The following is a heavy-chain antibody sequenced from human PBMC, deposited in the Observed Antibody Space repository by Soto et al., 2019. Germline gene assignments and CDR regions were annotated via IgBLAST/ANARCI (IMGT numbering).Heavy chain of an antibody. CDR3: ARLSGLYCSSSTCSFDY. CDR2: INTGNGNR. D-gene: IGHD2-2*01. J-gene: IGHJ4*02. Sequence: VSCKAAAFTVPTYITNGARSAPGQRLEWMGWINTGNGNRKYSQKFQGRVTISSDTSATTAYMELSSLRTEDTAVYYCARLSGLYCSSSTCSFDYWGQGTLVTVSS. CDR1: AFTVPTYI. V-gene: IGHV1-3*04.